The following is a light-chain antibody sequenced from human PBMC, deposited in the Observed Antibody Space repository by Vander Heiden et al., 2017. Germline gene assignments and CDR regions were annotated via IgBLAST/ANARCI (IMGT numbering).Light chain of an antibody. J-gene: IGKJ2*01. V-gene: IGKV1-17*01. Sequence: DIQMTQSPSSLSASVGDRVTINCRTTQDIRDRLAWYQQKPGKAPKRLIYDASNLQRGVPSRFSGSGFGTEFTLTISSLQPEDFATYYCLQHDTYLYTFGQGTKLEIK. CDR2: DAS. CDR3: LQHDTYLYT. CDR1: QDIRDR.